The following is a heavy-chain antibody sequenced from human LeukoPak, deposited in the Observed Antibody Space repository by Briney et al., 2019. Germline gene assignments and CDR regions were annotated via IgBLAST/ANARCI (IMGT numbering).Heavy chain of an antibody. CDR1: GGSISSYY. J-gene: IGHJ4*02. CDR3: ATLYSGNYPLDY. CDR2: IYYTGST. D-gene: IGHD1-26*01. V-gene: IGHV4-59*01. Sequence: SETLSLTCTVSGGSISSYYWSWIRQPPGKGLEWLGYIYYTGSTNYNPSLKSRVTISVDTSKNQSSLKLSSVTAADTAVYYCATLYSGNYPLDYWGQGTLVTVSS.